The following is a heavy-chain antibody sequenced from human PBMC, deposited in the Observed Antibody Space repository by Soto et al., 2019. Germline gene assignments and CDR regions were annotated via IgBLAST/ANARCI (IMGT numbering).Heavy chain of an antibody. V-gene: IGHV4-39*01. CDR2: IYYSGNT. J-gene: IGHJ5*02. CDR1: GGSISSSNYY. Sequence: PSETLSLTCPVSGGSISSSNYYWGWIRQPPGKGLEWIGSIYYSGNTYYNPSLKSRVTISVDTSKNQFSLKLSSVTAADTAVYYCASSPANYDILTGYYGPNWWFDPWGQGTLVTVSS. D-gene: IGHD3-9*01. CDR3: ASSPANYDILTGYYGPNWWFDP.